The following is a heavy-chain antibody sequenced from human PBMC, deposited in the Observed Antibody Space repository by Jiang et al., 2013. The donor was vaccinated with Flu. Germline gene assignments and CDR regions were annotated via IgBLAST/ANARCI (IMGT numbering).Heavy chain of an antibody. V-gene: IGHV4-39*01. CDR2: IYYSGST. CDR1: GGSISSSSYY. CDR3: VFGFTGGNSAKAPSS. J-gene: IGHJ4*02. D-gene: IGHD4-23*01. Sequence: GSGLVKPSETLSLTCTVSGGSISSSSYYWGWIRQPPGKGLEWIGSIYYSGSTYYNPSLKSRVTISVDTSKNQFSLKLSSVTAADTAVYYCVFGFTGGNSAKAPSSWGQGTLVTVSS.